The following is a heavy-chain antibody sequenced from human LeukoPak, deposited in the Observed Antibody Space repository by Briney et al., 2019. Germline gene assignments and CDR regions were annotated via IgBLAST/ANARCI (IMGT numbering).Heavy chain of an antibody. Sequence: PSETLSLTCAVSGYSISSGYYWGWIRQPPGKGLEGIGSVYNSGSTHYNPSLKSRVTMSVERSKTQFSLKLSSVTAADTAVYYCASNCSGGSCYEGYNWFDPWGQGTLVTVSS. CDR1: GYSISSGYY. J-gene: IGHJ5*02. CDR2: VYNSGST. CDR3: ASNCSGGSCYEGYNWFDP. V-gene: IGHV4-38-2*01. D-gene: IGHD2-15*01.